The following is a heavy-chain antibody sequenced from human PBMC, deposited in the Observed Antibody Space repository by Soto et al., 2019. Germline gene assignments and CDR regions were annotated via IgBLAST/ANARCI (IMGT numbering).Heavy chain of an antibody. CDR1: GGSIRSTPYC. CDR3: ARQRGYNYGLYNWFDP. J-gene: IGHJ5*02. CDR2: ISYLGTT. V-gene: IGHV4-39*01. Sequence: TLSLTCTVSGGSIRSTPYCWGWIRQPPGKGLEWIGTISYLGTTYYNPSLENRVTISADTSKNQFSLKLSSVTAADTAMYYCARQRGYNYGLYNWFDPWGQGTLVTVSS. D-gene: IGHD5-18*01.